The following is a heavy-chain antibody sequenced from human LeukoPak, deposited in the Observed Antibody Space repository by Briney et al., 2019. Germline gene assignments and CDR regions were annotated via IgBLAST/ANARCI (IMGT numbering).Heavy chain of an antibody. CDR3: AIPIVVVPAATPYDAFDI. D-gene: IGHD2-2*01. J-gene: IGHJ3*02. V-gene: IGHV3-30*03. Sequence: GGSLRLSCAASGFTFSTYGMHWVRQAPGKGLEWVAVISYDGTNKYYGDSVKGRFTISRDNSKNTLYLQMNGLRAEDTAVYYCAIPIVVVPAATPYDAFDIWGQGTMVTVSS. CDR1: GFTFSTYG. CDR2: ISYDGTNK.